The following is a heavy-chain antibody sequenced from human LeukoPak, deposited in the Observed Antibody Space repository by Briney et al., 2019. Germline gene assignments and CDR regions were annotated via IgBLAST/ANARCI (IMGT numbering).Heavy chain of an antibody. Sequence: ASVKVSCKASGYTFTGYWMHWVRQAPGQGLEWMGWINPNSGGTNYAQKFQGRVTMTRDTSISTAYMELSRLRSDDTAVYYCARTYYDSSGGIDYWGQGTLVTVSS. D-gene: IGHD3-22*01. J-gene: IGHJ4*02. CDR3: ARTYYDSSGGIDY. CDR2: INPNSGGT. V-gene: IGHV1-2*02. CDR1: GYTFTGYW.